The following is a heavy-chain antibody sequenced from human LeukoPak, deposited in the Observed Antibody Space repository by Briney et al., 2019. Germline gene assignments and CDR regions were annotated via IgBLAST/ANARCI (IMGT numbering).Heavy chain of an antibody. Sequence: GGSLRLSCAASGFTFSHYWMTWVRQAPGKGLEWVAIIRPDANDGSYVDSVKGRFTISRDNAKNSLYLQVHSLRAEDTAVYFCARAAWGSIDYWGQGALVTVSS. CDR1: GFTFSHYW. CDR3: ARAAWGSIDY. CDR2: IRPDANDG. J-gene: IGHJ4*02. V-gene: IGHV3-7*01. D-gene: IGHD7-27*01.